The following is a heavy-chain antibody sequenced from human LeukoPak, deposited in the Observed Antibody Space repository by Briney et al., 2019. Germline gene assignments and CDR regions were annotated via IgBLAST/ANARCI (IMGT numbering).Heavy chain of an antibody. CDR2: INHSGST. CDR3: ARGDYYGSGSYYNLGFDY. Sequence: PSETLSLTCAVYGGSFSGYYWSWIRQPPGEGLEWIGEINHSGSTNYNPSLKSRVTISVDTSKNQFSLKLSSVTAADTAVYYCARGDYYGSGSYYNLGFDYWGQGTLVTVSS. CDR1: GGSFSGYY. D-gene: IGHD3-10*01. J-gene: IGHJ4*02. V-gene: IGHV4-34*01.